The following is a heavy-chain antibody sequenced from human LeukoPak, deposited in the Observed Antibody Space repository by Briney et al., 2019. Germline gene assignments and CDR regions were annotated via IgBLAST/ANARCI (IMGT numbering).Heavy chain of an antibody. CDR2: INHSGST. CDR3: ARGLPGYYDFWSGYEDYYYYMDV. Sequence: GSLRLSCAGSGFPFSSHGMNWVRQPPGKGLEWIGEINHSGSTNYNPSLKSRVTISVDTSKNQFSLKLSSVTAADTAVYYCARGLPGYYDFWSGYEDYYYYMDVWGKGTTVTVSS. J-gene: IGHJ6*03. D-gene: IGHD3-3*01. V-gene: IGHV4-34*01. CDR1: GFPFSSHG.